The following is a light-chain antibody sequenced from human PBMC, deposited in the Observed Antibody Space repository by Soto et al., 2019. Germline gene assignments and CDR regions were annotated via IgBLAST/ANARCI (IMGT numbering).Light chain of an antibody. CDR3: QQRSNSPRT. CDR2: DAS. Sequence: EIVLTQSPVTVSLSPGERATLSCRASQGVSSYLAWYQQKPGQAPRLLIYDASNRATGIPARFSGSGSGTDFTLTISSLEPEDFAVYYCQQRSNSPRTFGQGTKLEIK. CDR1: QGVSSY. V-gene: IGKV3-11*01. J-gene: IGKJ2*01.